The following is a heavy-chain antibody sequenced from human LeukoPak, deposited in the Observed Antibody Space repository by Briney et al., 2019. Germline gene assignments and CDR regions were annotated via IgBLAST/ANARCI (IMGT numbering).Heavy chain of an antibody. J-gene: IGHJ4*02. CDR3: ARRLDYYDICGYHTLDY. CDR1: GYTLTRYG. CDR2: ISAYSGKT. D-gene: IGHD3-22*01. Sequence: ASLKDSCKASGYTLTRYGISWVRQAPGQGREWVGWISAYSGKTNYAQKVQGRVTMTTDTSTSTAYMELRSLRSDDTAVYYCARRLDYYDICGYHTLDYWGQGTLVTVSS. V-gene: IGHV1-18*01.